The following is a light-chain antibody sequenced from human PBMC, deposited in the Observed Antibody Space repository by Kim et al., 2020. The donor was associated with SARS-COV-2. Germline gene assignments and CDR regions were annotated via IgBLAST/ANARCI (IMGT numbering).Light chain of an antibody. Sequence: SPGESATLSCRASQSVSSIYLAWYQQKPGQAPRLLIYGASSRATGIPDRFSGSGSGTDFTLTISRLEPEDFAVYYCQQYGGSPLTFGGGTKVDIK. J-gene: IGKJ4*01. CDR1: QSVSSIY. CDR3: QQYGGSPLT. CDR2: GAS. V-gene: IGKV3-20*01.